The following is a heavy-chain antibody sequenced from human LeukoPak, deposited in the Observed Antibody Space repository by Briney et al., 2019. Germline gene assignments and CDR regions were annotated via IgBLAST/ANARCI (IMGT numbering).Heavy chain of an antibody. J-gene: IGHJ4*02. Sequence: PGGSLRLSCAASGFTFGNEAMSWVRQAPERGLEWVSSISAGGGTTYYADSVKGRFTISRDNSKNTLYLQMNSLRAEDTAVYYCAKAPGYGAYYFDYWGQGTLVTVSS. D-gene: IGHD4-17*01. CDR2: ISAGGGTT. CDR1: GFTFGNEA. V-gene: IGHV3-23*01. CDR3: AKAPGYGAYYFDY.